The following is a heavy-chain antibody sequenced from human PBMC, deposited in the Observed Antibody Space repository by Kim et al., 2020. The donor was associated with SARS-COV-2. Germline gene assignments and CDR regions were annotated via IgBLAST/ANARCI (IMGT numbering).Heavy chain of an antibody. J-gene: IGHJ2*01. CDR3: ARDGDWNYGNWYFDL. D-gene: IGHD1-7*01. V-gene: IGHV3-53*01. Sequence: ADSMKGRITISRNYSKNSLYLQMNSLRAEDTAVYYCARDGDWNYGNWYFDLWGRGTLVTVSS.